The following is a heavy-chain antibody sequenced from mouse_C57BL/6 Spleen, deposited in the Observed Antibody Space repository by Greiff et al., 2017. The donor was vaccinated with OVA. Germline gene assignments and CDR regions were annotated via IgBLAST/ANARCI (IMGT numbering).Heavy chain of an antibody. Sequence: VQLQQSGAELVKPGASVKLSCKASGYTFTESTIHWVKQRSGQGLEWIGWFYPGSGRIKYNEKFKDKATLTADKSSSTVNMELSRLTYEDSAVYFCARHEGLGRGWYFDVWGTGTTVTVSS. J-gene: IGHJ1*03. CDR3: ARHEGLGRGWYFDV. CDR2: FYPGSGRI. CDR1: GYTFTEST. D-gene: IGHD4-1*01. V-gene: IGHV1-62-2*01.